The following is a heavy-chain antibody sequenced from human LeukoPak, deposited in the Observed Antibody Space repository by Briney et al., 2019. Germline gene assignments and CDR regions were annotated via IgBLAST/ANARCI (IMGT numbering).Heavy chain of an antibody. J-gene: IGHJ4*02. CDR1: GFTFSSYA. D-gene: IGHD6-13*01. Sequence: GGSLRLSCAASGFTFSSYAMSWVRQAPGKGLEWVSAVSGSGGSTYYADSVKGRFTISRDNSKNTLYLQMNSLRAEDTAVYYCAKGSSSWQMGAFDYWGQGTLVTVSS. CDR3: AKGSSSWQMGAFDY. CDR2: VSGSGGST. V-gene: IGHV3-23*01.